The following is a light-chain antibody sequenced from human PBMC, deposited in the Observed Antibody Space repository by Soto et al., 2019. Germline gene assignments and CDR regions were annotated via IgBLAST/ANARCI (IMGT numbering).Light chain of an antibody. CDR3: ISYTDRQSYL. V-gene: IGLV2-11*01. CDR2: DVN. Sequence: QSALTQPRSVSGSPGQSVTISCTGTSSDVGGYNYVSWYQQHPGKAPKLMIYDVNKWPSGVPDRFSGSKSGISASLTISGLQTEDEADYYCISYTDRQSYLFGTGTKVTVL. J-gene: IGLJ1*01. CDR1: SSDVGGYNY.